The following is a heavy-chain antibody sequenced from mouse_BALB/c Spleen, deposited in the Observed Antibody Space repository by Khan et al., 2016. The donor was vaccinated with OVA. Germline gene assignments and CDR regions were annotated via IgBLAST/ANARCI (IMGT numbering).Heavy chain of an antibody. D-gene: IGHD2-1*01. CDR1: GLSLTNYG. Sequence: QVQLKESGPGLVAPSQSLSIRCTVSGLSLTNYGVSWVRQPPGKGLEWLGVIWGDGSTNYHSVLKSRLTINKDNSKSEVVVKMNSLQADDTATYFCAIIYYGNDWFAYWGQGTLVTVSA. CDR3: AIIYYGNDWFAY. CDR2: IWGDGST. V-gene: IGHV2-3*01. J-gene: IGHJ3*01.